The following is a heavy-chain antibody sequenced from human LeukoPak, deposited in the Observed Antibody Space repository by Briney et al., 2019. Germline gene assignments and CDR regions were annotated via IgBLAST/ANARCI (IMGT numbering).Heavy chain of an antibody. CDR2: ISGSGGST. J-gene: IGHJ4*02. CDR1: GFTFSNYA. D-gene: IGHD2-2*01. CDR3: AKVPKGGYFDY. V-gene: IGHV3-23*01. Sequence: GGSLRLSCAASGFTFSNYAMCWVRRAPGKGLEWVSHISGSGGSTYYADSVKGRFTISRDNSKNTLYLQMNSLRAEDTAVYYCAKVPKGGYFDYWGQGTLVTVSS.